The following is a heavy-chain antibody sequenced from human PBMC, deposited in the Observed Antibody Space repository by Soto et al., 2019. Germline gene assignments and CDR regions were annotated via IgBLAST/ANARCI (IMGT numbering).Heavy chain of an antibody. V-gene: IGHV3-11*01. J-gene: IGHJ6*02. CDR2: ISSSGSTI. Sequence: QVQLVESGGGLVKPGGSLRLSCAASGFTFSDYYMSWIRQAPGKGLEWVSYISSSGSTIYYADSVKGRFTISRDNAKNSLNLQMNSLRAEDTAVYYCARALKVERRTDYYYGMDVWGQVTTVTASS. CDR1: GFTFSDYY. CDR3: ARALKVERRTDYYYGMDV. D-gene: IGHD1-1*01.